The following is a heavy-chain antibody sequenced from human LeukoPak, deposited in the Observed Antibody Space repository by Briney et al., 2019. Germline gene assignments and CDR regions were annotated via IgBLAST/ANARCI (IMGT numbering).Heavy chain of an antibody. CDR1: GGSISSYY. CDR2: IYYSGRN. J-gene: IGHJ6*02. CDR3: ARRSPYYDCWSVYYYYGMDV. D-gene: IGHD3-3*01. Sequence: SETLSLTCTVSGGSISSYYWSWIRQPPGKGLKWIGYIYYSGRNNDNTSHRSRITISVNTSKNPFSLKLSSVTAADTAVYYCARRSPYYDCWSVYYYYGMDVWGQGTTVTVSS. V-gene: IGHV4-59*01.